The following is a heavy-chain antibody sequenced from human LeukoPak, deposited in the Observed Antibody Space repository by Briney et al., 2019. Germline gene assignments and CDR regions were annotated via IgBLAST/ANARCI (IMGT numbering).Heavy chain of an antibody. D-gene: IGHD1-26*01. V-gene: IGHV3-74*01. CDR1: VFTFSNYW. CDR3: ARDTYSIAE. Sequence: GGPLRLSCAASVFTFSNYWMHWVRQTPGKGLLWVSLIHSDRGTTNYADAVKGRFTISRDNAKNTLYLQMNSQRVEDTAVYYCARDTYSIAEWGQGTLVTVSS. J-gene: IGHJ4*02. CDR2: IHSDRGTT.